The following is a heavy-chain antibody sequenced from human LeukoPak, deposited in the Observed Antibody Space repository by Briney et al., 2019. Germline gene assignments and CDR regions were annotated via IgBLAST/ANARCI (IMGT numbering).Heavy chain of an antibody. CDR1: GGSISSYY. CDR2: IYYSGSA. J-gene: IGHJ3*02. CDR3: ERRYCSGVSCYDAFDI. Sequence: PSETLSLTCTVSGGSISSYYWSWIRQPPGKGLGWIGYIYYSGSANYNPSLKSRVTISIATSKNQFYLKLSSVTATDTAVYYCERRYCSGVSCYDAFDIWGQGTLVTVSS. V-gene: IGHV4-59*08. D-gene: IGHD2-15*01.